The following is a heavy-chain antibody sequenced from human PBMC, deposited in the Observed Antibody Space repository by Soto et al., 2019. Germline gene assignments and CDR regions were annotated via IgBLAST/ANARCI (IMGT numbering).Heavy chain of an antibody. V-gene: IGHV4-30-2*01. CDR1: GGSISSGGYS. J-gene: IGHJ4*02. CDR2: IYHSGST. Sequence: QLQLQESGSGLVKPSQTLSLTCAVSGGSISSGGYSWSWIRQPPGKGLEWIGYIYHSGSTYYNPSLKSRVTISVDRSKNQFSLKLSSVTAADTAVYYCASSQTTVTSYDYWGQGTLVTAS. D-gene: IGHD4-17*01. CDR3: ASSQTTVTSYDY.